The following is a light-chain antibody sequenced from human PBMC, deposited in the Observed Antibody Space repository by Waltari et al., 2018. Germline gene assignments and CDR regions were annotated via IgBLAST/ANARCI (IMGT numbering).Light chain of an antibody. J-gene: IGLJ2*01. Sequence: QSALTQPASVSGSPGQSITISCTGTSSDVGTYNLVSWYQQHPGKAPKLMIYEVTNRPAGVSNGFSGSKAGNTASLTISGLQSDDAADYYCASWDDRLTAVVFGGGTKLTVL. V-gene: IGLV2-23*02. CDR1: SSDVGTYNL. CDR3: ASWDDRLTAVV. CDR2: EVT.